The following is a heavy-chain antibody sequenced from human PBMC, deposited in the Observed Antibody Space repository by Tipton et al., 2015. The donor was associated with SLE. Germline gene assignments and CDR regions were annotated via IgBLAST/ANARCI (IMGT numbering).Heavy chain of an antibody. CDR3: AKDVLRWAFDF. Sequence: SLRLSCAASGFTFSNYAFSWVRQAPGKGLEWVSAISGSDSGTYYADSVKGRFTISRDTSRNTLYLQMNSLRAEDTAVYFCAKDVLRWAFDFWGQGTMVTVSS. D-gene: IGHD3-16*01. CDR2: ISGSDSGT. V-gene: IGHV3-23*01. J-gene: IGHJ3*01. CDR1: GFTFSNYA.